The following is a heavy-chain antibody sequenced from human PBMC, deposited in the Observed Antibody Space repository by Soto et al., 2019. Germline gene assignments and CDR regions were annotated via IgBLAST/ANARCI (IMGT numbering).Heavy chain of an antibody. CDR1: GVSISSSNYH. V-gene: IGHV4-39*01. CDR3: ARQRPTDGRWEFANYYGMDV. Sequence: SETLSLTCTVSGVSISSSNYHWGWIRQPPGKGLEWIGSIYYTGSTHYNPSLKSRVTVSADTSKNQFSLRLSSVIAADTAVYYCARQRPTDGRWEFANYYGMDVWGQGTPVTVSS. D-gene: IGHD1-26*01. J-gene: IGHJ6*02. CDR2: IYYTGST.